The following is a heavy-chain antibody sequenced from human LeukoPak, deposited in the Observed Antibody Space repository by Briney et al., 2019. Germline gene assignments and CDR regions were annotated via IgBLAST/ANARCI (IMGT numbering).Heavy chain of an antibody. Sequence: ASVKVSCKASGYTFTGYNMQWLRQAPGQGLEWMGWINPNSGGTNYAQKFQGRVTMTRDTSISTAYMELTRLRSDDTAVYYCARVPGTFDLWGQGTMVTVSS. CDR1: GYTFTGYN. J-gene: IGHJ3*01. V-gene: IGHV1-2*02. CDR2: INPNSGGT. CDR3: ARVPGTFDL.